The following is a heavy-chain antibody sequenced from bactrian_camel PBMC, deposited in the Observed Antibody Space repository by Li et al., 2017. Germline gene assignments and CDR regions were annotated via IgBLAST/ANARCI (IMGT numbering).Heavy chain of an antibody. CDR1: GIRDCTYD. D-gene: IGHD5*01. Sequence: HVQLVESGGGSAQAGGSLRLECAASGIRDCTYDMSWRRQAAGKERELVAEIETKGIIQYADSVKGRFTISTNSAKNTAYLEMNNLEPGDTAIYICKVIGSFRCGAVSWGQGTQVTVS. V-gene: IGHV3S53*01. CDR3: KVIGSFRCGAVS. CDR2: IETKGII. J-gene: IGHJ4*01.